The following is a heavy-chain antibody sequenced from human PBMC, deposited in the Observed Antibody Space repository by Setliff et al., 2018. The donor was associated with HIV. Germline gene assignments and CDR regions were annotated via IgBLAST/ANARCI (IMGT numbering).Heavy chain of an antibody. CDR3: ARDQSDYNVLTGFGDFDY. CDR2: A. CDR1: GDSISRGAYY. V-gene: IGHV4-61*02. J-gene: IGHJ4*01. Sequence: SETLSLTCTVSGDSISRGAYYWSWIRQPAEKGLEWIGRAFYNPSLQSRVTISVDTSKNQFSLKLTSVTAADTAMYYCARDQSDYNVLTGFGDFDYWGHGTLVTVSS. D-gene: IGHD3-9*01.